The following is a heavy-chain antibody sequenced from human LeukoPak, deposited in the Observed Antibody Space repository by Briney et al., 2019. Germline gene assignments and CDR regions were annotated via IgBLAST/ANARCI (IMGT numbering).Heavy chain of an antibody. V-gene: IGHV3-9*01. Sequence: PGGSLRLSCAASGFTFDDYAMHWVRQAPGKGLEWVSGISWNSGSIGYADSVKGRFTISRDNAKNSLYLQMNSLRAEDTALYYCAKALIITMVPPLTGNDAFDIWGQGTMVTVSS. CDR2: ISWNSGSI. D-gene: IGHD3-10*01. CDR1: GFTFDDYA. J-gene: IGHJ3*02. CDR3: AKALIITMVPPLTGNDAFDI.